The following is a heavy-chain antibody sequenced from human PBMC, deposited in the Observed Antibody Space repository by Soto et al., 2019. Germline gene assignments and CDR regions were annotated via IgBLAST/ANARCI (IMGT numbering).Heavy chain of an antibody. V-gene: IGHV3-30-3*01. CDR3: AKELLRHGRAYGMDV. Sequence: GGSLRLSCAASGFTFSSYAMHWVRQAPGKGLEWVAVISYDGSNKYYADSVKGRFTISRDNSKNTLYLQMNSLRAEDTAVYYCAKELLRHGRAYGMDVGGQGTTVTV. D-gene: IGHD1-26*01. CDR2: ISYDGSNK. J-gene: IGHJ6*01. CDR1: GFTFSSYA.